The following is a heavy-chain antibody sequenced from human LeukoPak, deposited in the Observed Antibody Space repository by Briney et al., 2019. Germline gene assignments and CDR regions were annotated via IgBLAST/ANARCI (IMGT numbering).Heavy chain of an antibody. J-gene: IGHJ5*02. Sequence: ASVKVSCKASGYTFTSYDINWVRQAPGQGLEWMGWMNPNGGNTGYAQKFQGRVTMTRNTSISTAYMELSSLRSEDTAVYYCARGRIAVAGGWFDPWGQGTLVTVSS. CDR2: MNPNGGNT. D-gene: IGHD6-19*01. CDR3: ARGRIAVAGGWFDP. CDR1: GYTFTSYD. V-gene: IGHV1-8*01.